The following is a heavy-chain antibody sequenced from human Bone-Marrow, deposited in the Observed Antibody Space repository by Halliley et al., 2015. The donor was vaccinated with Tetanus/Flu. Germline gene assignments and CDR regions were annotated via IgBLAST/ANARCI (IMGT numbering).Heavy chain of an antibody. CDR2: INRRGTT. J-gene: IGHJ4*02. V-gene: IGHV4-34*01. CDR3: ASRSGWYFSY. Sequence: KGLGWIGEINRRGTTTYNPSLRSRVTISVATSKPQFSLKRSSVTAADTAVYYCASRSGWYFSYWGQGTLVTVSS. D-gene: IGHD6-19*01.